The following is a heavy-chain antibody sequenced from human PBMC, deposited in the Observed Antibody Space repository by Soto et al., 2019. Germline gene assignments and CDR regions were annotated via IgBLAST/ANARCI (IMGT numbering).Heavy chain of an antibody. V-gene: IGHV4-4*07. Sequence: QVQLQESGPGLVKPSETLSLTCTVSGGSITSYYWSWIRQPAGKGLEWIGRMHTSGSSNYNPSLKSRVTMSVDTSKNQFSPKLSSVTAADTAVYYCARSGSYYDSRAFDIWGQGTMVTVSS. CDR1: GGSITSYY. CDR3: ARSGSYYDSRAFDI. D-gene: IGHD1-26*01. J-gene: IGHJ3*02. CDR2: MHTSGSS.